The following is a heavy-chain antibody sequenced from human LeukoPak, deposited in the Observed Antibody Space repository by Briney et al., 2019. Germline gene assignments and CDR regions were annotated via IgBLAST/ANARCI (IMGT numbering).Heavy chain of an antibody. V-gene: IGHV4-30-2*01. J-gene: IGHJ2*01. CDR3: ARAPTTYYYDSSGYFPGNFDP. CDR2: IYHSGST. Sequence: SETLSLTCAVSGGSISSGGYSWSWIRQPPGKGLEWIGYIYHSGSTYYNPSLKSRVTISVGRSKNQFSLKLSSVTAADTAVYYCARAPTTYYYDSSGYFPGNFDPWGRGTLVTVSS. D-gene: IGHD3-22*01. CDR1: GGSISSGGYS.